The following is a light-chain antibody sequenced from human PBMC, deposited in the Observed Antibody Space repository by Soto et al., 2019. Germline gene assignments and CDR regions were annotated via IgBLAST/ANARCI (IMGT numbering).Light chain of an antibody. CDR3: QQYSSSRT. CDR2: GGS. CDR1: QSVRSNH. V-gene: IGKV3-20*01. J-gene: IGKJ1*01. Sequence: IVFTQSPGALPLSPGERATLSCRASQSVRSNHLAWFQQKPGQAPRLLIYGGSSRATGIPVRFSGSGSETDFTLTITRLAPEDFAVYYCQQYSSSRTFGQGTKVDIK.